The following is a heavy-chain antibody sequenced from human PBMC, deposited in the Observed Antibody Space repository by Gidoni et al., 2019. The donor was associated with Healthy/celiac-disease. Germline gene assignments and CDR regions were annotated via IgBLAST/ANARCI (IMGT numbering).Heavy chain of an antibody. CDR3: ARAGDFWSGKTGYYYYYGMDV. D-gene: IGHD3-3*01. Sequence: QVQLQQWGAGLLKPSETLSLTCAVYGGSFSGYYWSWIRQPPGKGLEWIGEINHSGSTNYNPSLKSRVTISVDTSKNQFSLKLSSVTAADTAVYYCARAGDFWSGKTGYYYYYGMDVWGQGTTVTVSS. CDR1: GGSFSGYY. J-gene: IGHJ6*02. V-gene: IGHV4-34*01. CDR2: INHSGST.